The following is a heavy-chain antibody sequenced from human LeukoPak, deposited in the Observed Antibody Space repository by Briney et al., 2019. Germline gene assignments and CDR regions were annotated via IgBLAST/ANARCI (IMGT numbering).Heavy chain of an antibody. D-gene: IGHD1-1*01. CDR3: ARDERWNGLKYFDD. J-gene: IGHJ4*02. CDR2: ISSSSSTI. CDR1: GFTFSSYS. V-gene: IGHV3-48*01. Sequence: GGSLSLTCAASGFTFSSYSMNWVRQAPGKGLEWVSYISSSSSTIYYADSVKGRFTISRDNAKNSLYLQMNSLRAEDTAVYYCARDERWNGLKYFDDWGQGTLVTVSS.